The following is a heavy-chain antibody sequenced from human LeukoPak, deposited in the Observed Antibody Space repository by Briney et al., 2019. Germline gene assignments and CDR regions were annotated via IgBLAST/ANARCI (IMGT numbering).Heavy chain of an antibody. CDR1: GFTFSSYE. Sequence: GGSLRLSCAASGFTFSSYEMNWVRQAPGKGLEWVSYISSSGSTIYYADSVKGRFTISRDNAKNSLYLQMSSLRAEDTAVYYCARSPDIVVVPAAIPDAFDIWGQGTMVTVSS. CDR2: ISSSGSTI. V-gene: IGHV3-48*03. D-gene: IGHD2-2*02. J-gene: IGHJ3*02. CDR3: ARSPDIVVVPAAIPDAFDI.